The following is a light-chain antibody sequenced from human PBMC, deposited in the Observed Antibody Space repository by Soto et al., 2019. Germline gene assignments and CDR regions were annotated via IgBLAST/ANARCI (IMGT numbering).Light chain of an antibody. CDR1: QSIGTW. CDR3: QQYSDSSGE. V-gene: IGKV1-5*01. CDR2: DAS. J-gene: IGKJ1*01. Sequence: DIQVTQSPSTLSASVGDRVTITCGASQSIGTWLAWYQQKPGKAPKLLIFDASTLESGVPSRFSGSGSGTDFTLTISSLQPDDFATYYCQQYSDSSGEFGQGTRVEIK.